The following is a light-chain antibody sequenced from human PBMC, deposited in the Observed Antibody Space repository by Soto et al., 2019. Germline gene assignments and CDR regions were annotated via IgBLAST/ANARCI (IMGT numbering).Light chain of an antibody. Sequence: QSVLTQPPSASGTPGQRVTISCSGSSSNIGSNYVYWYQHLPGTAPKLLIYRNNQRPSGVPDRFSGSKSGTSASLAISGLRPEDEADYYCAAWDDSLSGWVFRGGTKLTVL. CDR1: SSNIGSNY. V-gene: IGLV1-47*01. CDR2: RNN. J-gene: IGLJ3*02. CDR3: AAWDDSLSGWV.